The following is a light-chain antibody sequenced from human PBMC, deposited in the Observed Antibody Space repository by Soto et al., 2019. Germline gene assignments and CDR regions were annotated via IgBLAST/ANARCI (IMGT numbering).Light chain of an antibody. Sequence: DIQMTHSPSSLSASVGDIVTITCRASQSISSYLNWYQQKPGKAPKLLIYAASSLQSGVPSRFSGSGSGTDFTLTISSLQPEDFATYYCQQSYSTLWTFGQGTKVDIK. CDR2: AAS. J-gene: IGKJ1*01. CDR3: QQSYSTLWT. CDR1: QSISSY. V-gene: IGKV1-39*01.